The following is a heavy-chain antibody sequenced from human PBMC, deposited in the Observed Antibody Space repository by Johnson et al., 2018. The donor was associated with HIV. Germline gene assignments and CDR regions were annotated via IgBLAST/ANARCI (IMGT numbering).Heavy chain of an antibody. CDR2: ISYDGSSK. D-gene: IGHD2-15*01. V-gene: IGHV3-30*04. CDR1: GFTFSSYA. J-gene: IGHJ3*02. CDR3: AKDRPLYVLHLFGAFDI. Sequence: QEQLVESGGGVVQPGRSLRLSCAASGFTFSSYAMHWVRQAPGKGLEWVAIISYDGSSKYYADSVKGRFTISRDNSRNTLYLQMNSLRAEDTAVYYCAKDRPLYVLHLFGAFDIWGQGTMVTVSS.